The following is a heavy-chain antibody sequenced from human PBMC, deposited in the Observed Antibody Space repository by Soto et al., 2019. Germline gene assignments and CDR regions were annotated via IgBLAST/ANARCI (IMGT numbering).Heavy chain of an antibody. CDR1: GGSITSDY. CDR3: ARHTFGVGSDY. V-gene: IGHV4-59*08. D-gene: IGHD3-10*01. CDR2: FYNSGST. J-gene: IGHJ4*02. Sequence: SETLSLTCTVSGGSITSDYWSWIRQPPGKGLEWIASFYNSGSTKYNPSLRTRVTISPDTSKNQFSLKLNSVTAADTAVYYCARHTFGVGSDYWGQGMLVTVSS.